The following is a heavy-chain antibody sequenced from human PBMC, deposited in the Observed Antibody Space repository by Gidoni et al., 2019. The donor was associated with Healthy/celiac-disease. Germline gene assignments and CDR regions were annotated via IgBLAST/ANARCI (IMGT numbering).Heavy chain of an antibody. CDR3: AREGAHYAGMDY. D-gene: IGHD3-10*01. CDR1: GFTFSSYG. J-gene: IGHJ4*02. Sequence: QVQLVESGGGVVQPGRSLRLSCAASGFTFSSYGMHWVRQAPGKGLEWGAVISYDGINKYYADAVKGRFTISRDNSKNTLYLQMNSLRAEDTAVYYCAREGAHYAGMDYWGQGTLVTVSS. V-gene: IGHV3-30*03. CDR2: ISYDGINK.